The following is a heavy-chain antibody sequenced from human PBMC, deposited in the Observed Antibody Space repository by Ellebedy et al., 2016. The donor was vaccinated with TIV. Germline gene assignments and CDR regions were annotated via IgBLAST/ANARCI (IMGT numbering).Heavy chain of an antibody. CDR2: INGNTGNP. V-gene: IGHV7-4-1*02. D-gene: IGHD6-6*01. J-gene: IGHJ4*02. Sequence: AASVKVSCKASGYTFTSHAMHWVRQAPGQGLEWMGWINGNTGNPAYAQGFKGRFVFSLDTSVSTAYLEIRTLKAEDTAVYYCARDSPSNSALGYWGQGSPVTVSS. CDR3: ARDSPSNSALGY. CDR1: GYTFTSHA.